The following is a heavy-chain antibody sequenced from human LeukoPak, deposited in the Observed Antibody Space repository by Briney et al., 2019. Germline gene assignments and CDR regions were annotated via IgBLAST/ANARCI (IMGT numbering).Heavy chain of an antibody. CDR2: INTNTGNP. CDR1: GYTFTSYA. Sequence: ASVKVSCKASGYTFTSYAMNWVRQAPGQGLEWMGWINTNTGNPTYAQGFTGRFVFSLDTSVSTAYLQISSLKAEDTAVYYRARESYTPNYYYYGMDVWGQGTTVTVSS. V-gene: IGHV7-4-1*02. CDR3: ARESYTPNYYYYGMDV. D-gene: IGHD2-2*02. J-gene: IGHJ6*02.